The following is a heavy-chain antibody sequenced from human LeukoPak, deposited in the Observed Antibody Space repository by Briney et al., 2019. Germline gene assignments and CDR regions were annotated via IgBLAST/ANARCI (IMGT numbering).Heavy chain of an antibody. V-gene: IGHV3-48*01. D-gene: IGHD3-22*01. CDR1: GFTFSSYS. J-gene: IGHJ4*02. CDR2: ISSSGSTI. Sequence: GGSLRLSCAASGFTFSSYSMNWVRQAPGKGLEWVSYISSSGSTIYYADSVKGRVTISRDNSKNTLYLQMNSLRAEDTAVFYCSRGIHRMDYDSSGYYHYWGQGTLVTVSS. CDR3: SRGIHRMDYDSSGYYHY.